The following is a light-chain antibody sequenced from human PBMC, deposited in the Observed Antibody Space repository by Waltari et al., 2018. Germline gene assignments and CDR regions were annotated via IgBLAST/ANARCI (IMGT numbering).Light chain of an antibody. J-gene: IGKJ1*01. V-gene: IGKV3-20*01. Sequence: EIVLTQSPGTLSLSPGERATLSCRASQSVGRTLAWYQQKPDQAPRLLIYGASNRATGTPDRFSGSGSGTDFSLTISRLDPADFAVYYCQHYVRLPVGFGQGTTVEIK. CDR3: QHYVRLPVG. CDR2: GAS. CDR1: QSVGRT.